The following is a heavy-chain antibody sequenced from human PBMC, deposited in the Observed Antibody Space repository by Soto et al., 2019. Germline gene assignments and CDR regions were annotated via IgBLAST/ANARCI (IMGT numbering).Heavy chain of an antibody. CDR3: ARDRGDCSSTSCYYYYGMDV. J-gene: IGHJ6*02. V-gene: IGHV4-59*01. CDR2: IYYSGST. D-gene: IGHD2-2*01. CDR1: GGSISSYY. Sequence: PSETLSLTCTVSGGSISSYYWSWIRTPPGKGLEWIGYIYYSGSTNYNPSLKSRVTISVDTSKNQFSLKLSSVTAADTAVYYCARDRGDCSSTSCYYYYGMDVWGQGTTVTVSS.